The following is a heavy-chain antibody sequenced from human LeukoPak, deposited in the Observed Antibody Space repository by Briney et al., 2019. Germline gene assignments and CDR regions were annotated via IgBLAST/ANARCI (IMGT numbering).Heavy chain of an antibody. CDR2: INHSGST. Sequence: PSETLSLTCAVYGGSFSGYYWSWIRQPPGKGLEWIGEINHSGSTNYNPSLKSRVTISVDTSKNQFSLKLSSVTAADTAGYYCARKTGSYEDCSGGSCYYRWFDPWGQGTLVTVSS. CDR1: GGSFSGYY. CDR3: ARKTGSYEDCSGGSCYYRWFDP. J-gene: IGHJ5*02. V-gene: IGHV4-34*01. D-gene: IGHD2-15*01.